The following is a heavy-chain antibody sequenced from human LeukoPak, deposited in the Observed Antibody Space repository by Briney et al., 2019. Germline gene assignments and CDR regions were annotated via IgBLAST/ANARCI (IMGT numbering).Heavy chain of an antibody. J-gene: IGHJ4*02. D-gene: IGHD3-22*01. Sequence: GGSLRLSCAASGFTFSSYGMHWVRQAPGKGLEWVAVIWYDGSNKYYADSVKGRFTISRDNSKNTLYLQMNSLRAEDTAVYYCAKDMALGGYYDSSGYYCPDYWGQGTLVTVSS. CDR1: GFTFSSYG. CDR2: IWYDGSNK. CDR3: AKDMALGGYYDSSGYYCPDY. V-gene: IGHV3-30*02.